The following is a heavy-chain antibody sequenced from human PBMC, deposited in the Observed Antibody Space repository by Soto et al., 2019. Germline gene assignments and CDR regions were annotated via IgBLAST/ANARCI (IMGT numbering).Heavy chain of an antibody. Sequence: QVQLEQSGAEVKKPGSSVKVSCKASGGTFNTFAISWVRQAPGQGLEWIGGIIPIFETANYAQRLQDRLTITADESTRTAYMELSTLTSDDTAIYFCATSTSSSWQNDYWGLGALVVVSS. V-gene: IGHV1-69*01. D-gene: IGHD6-13*01. CDR3: ATSTSSSWQNDY. J-gene: IGHJ4*02. CDR1: GGTFNTFA. CDR2: IIPIFETA.